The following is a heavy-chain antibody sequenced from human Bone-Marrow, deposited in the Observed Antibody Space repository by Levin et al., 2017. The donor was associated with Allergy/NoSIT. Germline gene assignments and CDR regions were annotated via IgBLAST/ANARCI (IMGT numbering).Heavy chain of an antibody. Sequence: GESLKISCAASGFTFSDYYMSWIRQAPGKGLEWVSYISSSGRTIYYADSVKGRFTISRDNAKNSLYLQVNSLRAEDTAVYYCARGKVGATIIDYWGQGTLVTVSS. J-gene: IGHJ4*02. D-gene: IGHD1-26*01. CDR1: GFTFSDYY. CDR2: ISSSGRTI. V-gene: IGHV3-11*01. CDR3: ARGKVGATIIDY.